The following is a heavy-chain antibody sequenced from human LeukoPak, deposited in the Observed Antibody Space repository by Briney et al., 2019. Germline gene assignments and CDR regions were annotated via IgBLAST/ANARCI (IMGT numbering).Heavy chain of an antibody. V-gene: IGHV1-58*01. CDR3: ARDPHSSSWYDY. Sequence: SVKVSCKASGFTFTTSAVQWVRQARGQRLEWIGRIVVGSGNTDHAQKFQGRLTITRDISTSTAYMELSSLTSDDTAVYYCARDPHSSSWYDYWGQGTLATVSS. CDR1: GFTFTTSA. J-gene: IGHJ4*02. CDR2: IVVGSGNT. D-gene: IGHD6-13*01.